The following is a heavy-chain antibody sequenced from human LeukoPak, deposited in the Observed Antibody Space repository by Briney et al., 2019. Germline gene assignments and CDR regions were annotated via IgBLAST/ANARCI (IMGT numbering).Heavy chain of an antibody. CDR3: ARGSGGLMVYAIYWAPYYMDV. V-gene: IGHV1-2*02. Sequence: GASVKVSCKASGYTFTGYYMHWVRQAPGQGLEWMGWINPNSGGTNYAQKFQGRVTMTRDTSISTAYMELSSLRSEDTAVYYCARGSGGLMVYAIYWAPYYMDVWGKGTTVTVSS. CDR2: INPNSGGT. CDR1: GYTFTGYY. D-gene: IGHD2-8*01. J-gene: IGHJ6*03.